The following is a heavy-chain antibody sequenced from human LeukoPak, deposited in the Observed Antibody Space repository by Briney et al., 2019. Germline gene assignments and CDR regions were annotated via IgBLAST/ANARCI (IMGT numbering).Heavy chain of an antibody. CDR1: GGSISSSSYY. J-gene: IGHJ4*02. CDR2: IYYTGST. V-gene: IGHV4-39*07. D-gene: IGHD5-12*01. Sequence: KPSETLSLTCTVSGGSISSSSYYWGWIRQPPGKGLEWIGSIYYTGSTNYNPSLKGRVTISIDTSKNQISLKLYSVTAADTAVYYCARGVGGYPYHFDYWGQGTLVTVSS. CDR3: ARGVGGYPYHFDY.